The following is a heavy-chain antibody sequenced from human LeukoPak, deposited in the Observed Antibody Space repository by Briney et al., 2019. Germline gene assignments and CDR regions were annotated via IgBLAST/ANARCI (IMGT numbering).Heavy chain of an antibody. CDR1: GGSISSYY. J-gene: IGHJ4*02. CDR3: ASRSSIWSGYQDTLYYFDS. D-gene: IGHD3-3*01. CDR2: IYYSGST. Sequence: KPSETLSLTCTVSGGSISSYYGSWIRQPPGKRLEWIGHIYYSGSTNYNPSLKSRVTISVDTSKNQFSLKLSSVTAADTAVYYCASRSSIWSGYQDTLYYFDSWGQGTLVTVSS. V-gene: IGHV4-59*01.